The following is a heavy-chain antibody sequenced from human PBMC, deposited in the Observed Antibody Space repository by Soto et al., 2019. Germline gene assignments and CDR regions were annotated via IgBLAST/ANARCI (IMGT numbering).Heavy chain of an antibody. CDR3: AKEGSITIFGVVTGSYFDY. V-gene: IGHV3-23*01. J-gene: IGHJ4*02. CDR1: GFTFSSYA. Sequence: GGSLRLSCAASGFTFSSYAMSWVRQAPVKVLEWVSAISGSGGSTYYADSVKGRFTISRDNSKNTLYLQMNSLRAEDTAVYYCAKEGSITIFGVVTGSYFDYWGQGTLVTVSS. CDR2: ISGSGGST. D-gene: IGHD3-3*01.